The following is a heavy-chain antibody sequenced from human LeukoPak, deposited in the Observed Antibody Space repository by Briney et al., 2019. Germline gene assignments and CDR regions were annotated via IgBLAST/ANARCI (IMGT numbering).Heavy chain of an antibody. CDR1: GFSFSNYA. CDR3: VKPARGSGIQYGLDS. V-gene: IGHV3-64D*06. J-gene: IGHJ4*02. D-gene: IGHD3-10*01. CDR2: ITINIDRT. Sequence: GGSLRLSCAASGFSFSNYAMHWVRQAPGKGLEYVAAITINIDRTFYADSVNGRFTISRDNSRNTLYLQMSSLRPEDTALYYCVKPARGSGIQYGLDSWGQGTLVTVSS.